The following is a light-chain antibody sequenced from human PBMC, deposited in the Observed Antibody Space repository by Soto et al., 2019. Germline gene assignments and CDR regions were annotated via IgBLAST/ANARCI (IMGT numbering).Light chain of an antibody. J-gene: IGKJ1*01. V-gene: IGKV3-20*01. CDR3: QQYGSSPKT. Sequence: ENVLTQSPGTLSLSPGDRATLSCRASQTISSTYLAWYQQKPGQAPRLLIYATSTRATGIPDRFSGSGSGTDFTLTISRLEPEDFAVYYCQQYGSSPKTFGQGTKVDI. CDR1: QTISSTY. CDR2: ATS.